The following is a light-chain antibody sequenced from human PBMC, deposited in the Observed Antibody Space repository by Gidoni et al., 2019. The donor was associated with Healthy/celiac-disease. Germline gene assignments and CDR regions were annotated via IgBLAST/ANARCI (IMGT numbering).Light chain of an antibody. CDR1: SSDVGGYNY. V-gene: IGLV2-14*03. J-gene: IGLJ1*01. Sequence: QSALTQPASVSGSPEPSITISCTGTSSDVGGYNYVSWYQQHPGKAPKLMIYDVSNRPSGVSNRFSGSKSGNTASLTISGLQAEDEADYYCSSYTSSSTLYVFGTGTKVTVL. CDR2: DVS. CDR3: SSYTSSSTLYV.